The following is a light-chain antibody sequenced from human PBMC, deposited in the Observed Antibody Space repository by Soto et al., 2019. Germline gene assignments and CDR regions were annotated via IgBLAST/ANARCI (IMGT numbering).Light chain of an antibody. CDR1: RSDVGGYNY. CDR3: SSFAGSNIVV. V-gene: IGLV2-8*01. Sequence: QSALTQPPSASGSPGQSVTISCTGTRSDVGGYNYVSWYQQYPGKAPKLMIYEVSKRPSGVPDRFSGSKSGNTASLTVSGLQAEDEADYYCSSFAGSNIVVFGGGTKLTVL. J-gene: IGLJ2*01. CDR2: EVS.